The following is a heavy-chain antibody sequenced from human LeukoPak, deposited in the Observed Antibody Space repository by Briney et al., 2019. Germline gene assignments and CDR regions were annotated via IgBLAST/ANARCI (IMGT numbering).Heavy chain of an antibody. Sequence: GGSLRLSCGPSEIKFSDYSLNWVRQAPGKGLEWLSFISSGGSTTYYADSVKGRFTISRDNAKNSLYLHMNRLRVDGTAVYYCAGVDGTFSHSYYMDVWGKGTTVTVSS. V-gene: IGHV3-48*04. CDR2: ISSGGSTT. J-gene: IGHJ6*03. D-gene: IGHD5-24*01. CDR1: EIKFSDYS. CDR3: AGVDGTFSHSYYMDV.